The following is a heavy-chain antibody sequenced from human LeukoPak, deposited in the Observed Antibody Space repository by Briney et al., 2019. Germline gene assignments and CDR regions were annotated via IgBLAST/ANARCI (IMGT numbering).Heavy chain of an antibody. CDR2: INPSGGST. J-gene: IGHJ4*02. Sequence: GASVKVSCKASGYTFTSYYMHWVRQAPGQGLEWMGIINPSGGSTSYAQKFQGRVTMTRDTSTSTVYMELSSLRSEDTAVYYCARDLGKGGRAYYYDSSGYYPDDYWGQGTLVTVSS. CDR3: ARDLGKGGRAYYYDSSGYYPDDY. CDR1: GYTFTSYY. V-gene: IGHV1-46*01. D-gene: IGHD3-22*01.